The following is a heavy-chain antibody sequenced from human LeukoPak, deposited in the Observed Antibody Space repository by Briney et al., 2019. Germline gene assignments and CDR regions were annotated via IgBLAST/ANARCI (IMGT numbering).Heavy chain of an antibody. CDR3: AKAKVWGSYPRWFDP. J-gene: IGHJ5*02. CDR2: ISGSGGST. V-gene: IGHV3-23*01. Sequence: GGSLRLSCAASGFTFSSYAMSWVRQAPGKGLEWVSAISGSGGSTYYADSVKGRFTISRDNSKNTLYLQMNSLRAEDTAVYYCAKAKVWGSYPRWFDPWGQGTLVTVSS. D-gene: IGHD3-16*01. CDR1: GFTFSSYA.